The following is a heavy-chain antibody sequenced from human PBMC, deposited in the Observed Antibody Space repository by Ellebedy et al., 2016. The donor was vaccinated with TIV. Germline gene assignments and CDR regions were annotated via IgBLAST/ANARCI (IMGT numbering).Heavy chain of an antibody. D-gene: IGHD2-2*01. V-gene: IGHV4-34*01. Sequence: MPSETLSLTCAVYGGSFSGYSWSWIRQPPGKGLEWIGEINHSGSTSYNPSLKSRVTISVDTSKNQFSLKLSSVTAAETAVYYCARVVVPAAMLLYYYYAMDVWGQGTTVTVSS. CDR2: INHSGST. CDR3: ARVVVPAAMLLYYYYAMDV. J-gene: IGHJ6*02. CDR1: GGSFSGYS.